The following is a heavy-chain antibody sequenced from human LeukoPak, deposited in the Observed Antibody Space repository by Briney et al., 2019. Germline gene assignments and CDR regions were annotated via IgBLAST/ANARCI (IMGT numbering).Heavy chain of an antibody. CDR1: GGSISSYY. V-gene: IGHV4-59*01. D-gene: IGHD4-17*01. Sequence: PSETLSLTCTVSGGSISSYYWSWIRQPPGKGLEWIGYIYYSGSTNYNPSLKSRVTISVDTSKNQFSLKLSPVTAADTAVYYCARVDFGAFDIWGQGTMVTVSS. CDR3: ARVDFGAFDI. J-gene: IGHJ3*02. CDR2: IYYSGST.